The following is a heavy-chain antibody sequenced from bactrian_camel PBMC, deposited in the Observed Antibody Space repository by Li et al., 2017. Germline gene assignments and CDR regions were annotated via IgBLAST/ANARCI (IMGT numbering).Heavy chain of an antibody. Sequence: HVQLVESGGGLVQPGGSLRLSCAASGFNTRGHYISWVRQAPGKRLEWVSAITDDGTAYYKSSVKGRFAISRDNGENAVRLRMSALSPRDTAVYFCAVDRPIRLVAPIITFRKIQNCGDTDDLYWGQGTQVTVS. V-gene: IGHV3S1*01. CDR1: GFNTRGHY. CDR3: AVDRPIRLVAPIITFRKIQNCGDTDDLY. CDR2: ITDDGTA. D-gene: IGHD7*01. J-gene: IGHJ4*01.